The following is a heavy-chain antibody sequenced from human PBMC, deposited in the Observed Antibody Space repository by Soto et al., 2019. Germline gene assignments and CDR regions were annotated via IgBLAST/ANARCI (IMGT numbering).Heavy chain of an antibody. CDR1: GGSISSGGYS. Sequence: SETLSLTCAVSGGSISSGGYSWSWIRQPPGKGLEWIGYIYHSGSTYYNPSLKSRVTISVDRSKNQFSLTLSSVTAADTAVDHCGAYYGRVGAFDIWGQGTMVTVSS. V-gene: IGHV4-30-2*01. CDR2: IYHSGST. J-gene: IGHJ3*02. CDR3: GAYYGRVGAFDI. D-gene: IGHD3-10*01.